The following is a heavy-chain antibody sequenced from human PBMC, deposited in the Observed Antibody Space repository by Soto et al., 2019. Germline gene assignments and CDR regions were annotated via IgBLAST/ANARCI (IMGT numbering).Heavy chain of an antibody. Sequence: ASVKVSCKSSGGTFSNSPISWVRQAPGQGLEWMGGVNPVFKTANYAQKFQGRVTITRDTSASTAYMELSSLRSEDTAVYYCASESYGGEFDYWGQGTLVTVSS. CDR2: VNPVFKTA. V-gene: IGHV1-69*05. CDR3: ASESYGGEFDY. CDR1: GGTFSNSP. D-gene: IGHD4-17*01. J-gene: IGHJ4*02.